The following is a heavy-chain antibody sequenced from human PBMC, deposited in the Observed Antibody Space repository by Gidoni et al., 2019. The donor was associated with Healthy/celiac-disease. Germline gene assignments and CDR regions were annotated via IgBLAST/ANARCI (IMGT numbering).Heavy chain of an antibody. V-gene: IGHV4-39*01. CDR2: IYYSGST. CDR1: GGSISSSSYY. CDR3: AIIVVVPAAAFGAFDI. J-gene: IGHJ3*02. D-gene: IGHD2-2*01. Sequence: QLQLQESGPGLVKPSETLSLTCTVSGGSISSSSYYWGWIRQPPGKGLEWIGSIYYSGSTYYNPSLKSRVTISVDTSKNQFSLKLSTVTAADTAVYYCAIIVVVPAAAFGAFDIWGQGTMVTVSS.